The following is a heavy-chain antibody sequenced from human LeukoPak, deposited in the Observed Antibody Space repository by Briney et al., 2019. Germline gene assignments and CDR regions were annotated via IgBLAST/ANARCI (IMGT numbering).Heavy chain of an antibody. CDR2: ISSSSGYI. V-gene: IGHV3-21*05. CDR1: GFTFSSYA. Sequence: PGGSLRLSCAASGFTFSSYAMSWVRQAPGKGLEWVSYISSSSGYINYADSVKGRFTISRDNVKNSLYLQMNSLRADDTAVYYCARRRGFYYPIDFGGQGTLVTVSS. CDR3: ARRRGFYYPIDF. J-gene: IGHJ4*02. D-gene: IGHD3-22*01.